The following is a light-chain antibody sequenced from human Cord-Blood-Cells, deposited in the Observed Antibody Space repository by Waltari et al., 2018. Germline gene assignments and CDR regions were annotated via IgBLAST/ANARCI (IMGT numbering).Light chain of an antibody. CDR3: QTWGTGIRV. CDR1: SGHRSYA. CDR2: LNSDGSH. V-gene: IGLV4-69*01. Sequence: QLVLTQSPSASASLGASVKLTCTLSSGHRSYAIARHQQQPEKGPRYLMKLNSDGSHSKGDGIPDRFSGSSSGAERYLTISSLQSEDEADYYCQTWGTGIRVFGGGTKLTVL. J-gene: IGLJ3*02.